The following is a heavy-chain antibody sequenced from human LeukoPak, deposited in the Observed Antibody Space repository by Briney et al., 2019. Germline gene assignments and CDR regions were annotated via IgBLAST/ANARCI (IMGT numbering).Heavy chain of an antibody. CDR3: ARGSVVPAARTYYGMDV. V-gene: IGHV1-18*01. J-gene: IGHJ6*02. CDR1: GYTFTSYG. CDR2: ISAYNGNT. Sequence: AAVKVSCKASGYTFTSYGISWVRQAPGQGLEWMGWISAYNGNTNYAQKLQGRVTMTTDTSTSTAYMELRSLRSDDTAVYYCARGSVVPAARTYYGMDVWGHGTTVTVSS. D-gene: IGHD2-2*01.